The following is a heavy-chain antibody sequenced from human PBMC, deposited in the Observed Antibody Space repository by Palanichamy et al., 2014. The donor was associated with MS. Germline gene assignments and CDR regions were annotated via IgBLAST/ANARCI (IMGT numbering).Heavy chain of an antibody. D-gene: IGHD1-14*01. Sequence: QIQLVQSGAEVKKPGASVKISCKASGFIFSTYYVHWVRQAAGQGLEWMGIINPGGSSTTYAQKLQGRVTFTRDTSTSTVFMELTRLTSDDTGIYFCARDGRTGTAETFDFWGQGTLVTVSS. J-gene: IGHJ4*02. V-gene: IGHV1-46*04. CDR3: ARDGRTGTAETFDF. CDR2: INPGGSST. CDR1: GFIFSTYY.